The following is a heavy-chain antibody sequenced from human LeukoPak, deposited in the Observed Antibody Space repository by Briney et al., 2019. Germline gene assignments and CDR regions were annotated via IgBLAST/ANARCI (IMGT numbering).Heavy chain of an antibody. CDR3: AKGKDSGYDFAFDY. CDR1: RFTFSNYA. CDR2: ISGSGGST. D-gene: IGHD5-12*01. Sequence: PGGSLRLSCAASRFTFSNYAMSWVRQAPGKGLEWVSAISGSGGSTYYADSVKGRFTISRDNSKNTLYLQMNSLRAEDTAVYYCAKGKDSGYDFAFDYWGQGTLVTVSS. J-gene: IGHJ4*02. V-gene: IGHV3-23*01.